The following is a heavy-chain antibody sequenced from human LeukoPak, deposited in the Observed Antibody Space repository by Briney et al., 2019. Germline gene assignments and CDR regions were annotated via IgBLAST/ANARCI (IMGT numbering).Heavy chain of an antibody. D-gene: IGHD6-13*01. Sequence: SETLSLTCTVAGGSISSSSYYWGWIRQPPGKGLEWIGSIYYSGSTYYNPSLKSRVTISVDTSKNQFSLKLSSVTAADTAVYYCARRLAGTEDYWGQGTLVTVSS. V-gene: IGHV4-39*01. CDR2: IYYSGST. CDR3: ARRLAGTEDY. J-gene: IGHJ4*02. CDR1: GGSISSSSYY.